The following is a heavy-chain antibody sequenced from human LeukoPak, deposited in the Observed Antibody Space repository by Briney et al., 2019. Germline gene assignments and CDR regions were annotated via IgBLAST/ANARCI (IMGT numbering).Heavy chain of an antibody. D-gene: IGHD2-8*01. CDR1: GDSISSGGYY. V-gene: IGHV4-39*07. Sequence: PSETLSLTCTVSGDSISSGGYYWGWIRQPPGKGLEWIGSVYYSGSTYYNPSLKSRVTISVDTSKNQFSLKLSSVTAADTAVYYCASGYCTNGVCYLGLVRGNQGFDYWGQGTLVTVSS. J-gene: IGHJ4*02. CDR2: VYYSGST. CDR3: ASGYCTNGVCYLGLVRGNQGFDY.